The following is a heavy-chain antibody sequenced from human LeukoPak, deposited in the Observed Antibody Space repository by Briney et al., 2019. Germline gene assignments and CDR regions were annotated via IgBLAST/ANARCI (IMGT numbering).Heavy chain of an antibody. J-gene: IGHJ4*02. CDR3: LRDRRGFCSPGGCYSQDNFDY. D-gene: IGHD2-15*01. V-gene: IGHV3-48*03. CDR1: GFTFNTYE. CDR2: ISSTITTV. Sequence: PGGSLRLSCAASGFTFNTYEMAWVRQAPGKGLEWVSYISSTITTVYYADSVQGRFTISRDNAKNSVYLQMNSLRVEDKAVYYCLRDRRGFCSPGGCYSQDNFDYWGGETLVTVSS.